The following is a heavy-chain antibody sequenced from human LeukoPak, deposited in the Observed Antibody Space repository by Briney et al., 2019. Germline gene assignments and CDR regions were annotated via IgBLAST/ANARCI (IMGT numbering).Heavy chain of an antibody. CDR2: ISTSGSTI. Sequence: PGRSLRLSWAASGXTFSNYEMNWVRQAPGKGQEWVSYISTSGSTIYYADSVKGRFTISRDNAKNSLYLQMNSLRAEDTAVYYCARDSSGHAFDIWGQGIMVTVSS. J-gene: IGHJ3*02. V-gene: IGHV3-48*03. CDR1: GXTFSNYE. CDR3: ARDSSGHAFDI. D-gene: IGHD6-6*01.